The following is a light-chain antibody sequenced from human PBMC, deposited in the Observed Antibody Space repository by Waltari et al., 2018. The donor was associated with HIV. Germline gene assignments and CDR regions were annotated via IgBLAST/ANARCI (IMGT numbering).Light chain of an antibody. CDR1: NSNIESNY. V-gene: IGLV1-47*01. Sequence: QSVLTQPPSASATPGQRITISCSGGNSNIESNYVYWYQQLPGTAPKVFIYRNSRGPSGVPDRFFGSKSGTSASLIISGLRSGDEADYYCASWDDSLNAFVFGTGTKVTVL. CDR3: ASWDDSLNAFV. CDR2: RNS. J-gene: IGLJ1*01.